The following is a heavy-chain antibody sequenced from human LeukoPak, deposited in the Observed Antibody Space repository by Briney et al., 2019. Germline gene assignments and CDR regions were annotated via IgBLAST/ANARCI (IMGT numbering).Heavy chain of an antibody. D-gene: IGHD6-13*01. J-gene: IGHJ5*02. CDR1: GYSISSGYY. CDR2: IYHSGST. V-gene: IGHV4-38-2*01. CDR3: ARHNIAAAGDWFDP. Sequence: PSETLSLTCAVSGYSISSGYYWGWSRQPPGKGVEGIGSIYHSGSTYYNPSLKRRVTISVDTSKNQFSLKLSSVTAADTAVYYCARHNIAAAGDWFDPWGQGTLVTVSS.